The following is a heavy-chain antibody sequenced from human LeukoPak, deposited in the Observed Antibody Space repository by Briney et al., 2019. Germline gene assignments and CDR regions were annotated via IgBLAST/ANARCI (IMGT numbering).Heavy chain of an antibody. D-gene: IGHD5-18*01. CDR1: GFTFSNYA. J-gene: IGHJ4*02. CDR2: ISGSGGST. V-gene: IGHV3-23*01. CDR3: AQGRLGYSYGAFDH. Sequence: GGSLRLSCAASGFTFSNYAMSWVRQAPGKGLEWVSVISGSGGSTNFADSVKGRFTSSRDNSKNTLYLQMHSLRVEDTAVYYCAQGRLGYSYGAFDHWGQGTRVTVSS.